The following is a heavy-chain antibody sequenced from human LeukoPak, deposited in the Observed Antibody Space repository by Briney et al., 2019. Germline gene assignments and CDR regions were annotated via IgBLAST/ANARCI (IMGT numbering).Heavy chain of an antibody. V-gene: IGHV4-39*01. Sequence: PSETLSLTCTVSGGSISSTSYYWGWIRQPPGKGLEWIGHIYSSGSTYYNPSLKSRVTISVDTSKNRFSLQLSSVTAADTAVYYCARIAGDLLGYWYFDLWGRGTLVTVSS. CDR3: ARIAGDLLGYWYFDL. CDR1: GGSISSTSYY. D-gene: IGHD7-27*01. J-gene: IGHJ2*01. CDR2: IYSSGST.